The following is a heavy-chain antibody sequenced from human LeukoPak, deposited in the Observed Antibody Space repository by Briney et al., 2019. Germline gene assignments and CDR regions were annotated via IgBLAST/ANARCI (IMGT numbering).Heavy chain of an antibody. CDR1: GFTFSSYS. J-gene: IGHJ4*02. Sequence: GGSLRLSCAASGFTFSSYSMNWVRQAPGKGLEWVSSISSSSSYIYYADSVKRRFTISRDNAKNSLYLQMNSLRAEDTAVYYCARGYLAVAGDYWGQGTLVTVSS. CDR3: ARGYLAVAGDY. V-gene: IGHV3-21*01. D-gene: IGHD6-19*01. CDR2: ISSSSSYI.